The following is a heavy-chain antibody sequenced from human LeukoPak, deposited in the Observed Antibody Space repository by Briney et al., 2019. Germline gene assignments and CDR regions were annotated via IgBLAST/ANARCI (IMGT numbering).Heavy chain of an antibody. D-gene: IGHD6-13*01. CDR1: GYTFTSYD. CDR3: ARGSSSSWYSSYYYYYYMDA. V-gene: IGHV1-8*03. Sequence: ASVKVSCKASGYTFTSYDINWVRQATGQGLEWMGWMNPNSGNTGYAQKFQGRVTITRNTSISTAYMELSSLRSEDTAVYYCARGSSSSWYSSYYYYYYMDAWGKGTTVTVSS. J-gene: IGHJ6*03. CDR2: MNPNSGNT.